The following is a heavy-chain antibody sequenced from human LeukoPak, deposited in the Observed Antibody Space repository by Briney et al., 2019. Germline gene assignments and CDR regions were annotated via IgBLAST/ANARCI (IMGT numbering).Heavy chain of an antibody. CDR3: ARTDPMTYSWFDP. CDR1: GGSISSSSYY. V-gene: IGHV4-39*07. J-gene: IGHJ5*02. Sequence: SETLSLTCTVSGGSISSSSYYWGWIRQPPGKGLEWIGSVFYIGSTYYNPSLKSRVTISIDMSKNRFSLRLTSVAAADTAVYYCARTDPMTYSWFDPWGQGTLVTVSS. D-gene: IGHD3-22*01. CDR2: VFYIGST.